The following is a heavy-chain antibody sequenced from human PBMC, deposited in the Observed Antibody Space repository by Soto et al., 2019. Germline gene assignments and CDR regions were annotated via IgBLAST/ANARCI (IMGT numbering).Heavy chain of an antibody. CDR3: ARRITIFARGWFDP. D-gene: IGHD3-3*01. CDR2: IYYSGST. J-gene: IGHJ5*02. V-gene: IGHV4-39*01. CDR1: GGSISSSSYY. Sequence: QLQLQESGPGLVKPSETLSLTCTVSGGSISSSSYYWGWIRQPPGKGLEWIGSIYYSGSTYYNPSLKSRVTISVDTSKNQFSLKLSSVTAADTAVYYCARRITIFARGWFDPWGQGTLVTVSS.